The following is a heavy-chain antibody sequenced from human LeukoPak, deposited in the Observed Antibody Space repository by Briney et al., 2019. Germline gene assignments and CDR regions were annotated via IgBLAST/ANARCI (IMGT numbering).Heavy chain of an antibody. V-gene: IGHV4-39*07. CDR3: ARYSGSHGYGVDV. CDR2: IYYSGST. CDR1: GGSISSTRYC. J-gene: IGHJ6*02. Sequence: SETLSLTCTVSGGSISSTRYCWGWIRQPPGKGLEWIGSIYYSGSTNYNPSLKSRVTISVDTSKNQFSLKLSSVTAADTALYYCARYSGSHGYGVDVWGQGTTVTVSS. D-gene: IGHD1-26*01.